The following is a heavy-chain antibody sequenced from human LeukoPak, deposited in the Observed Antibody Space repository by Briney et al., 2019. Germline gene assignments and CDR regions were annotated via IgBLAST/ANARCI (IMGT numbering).Heavy chain of an antibody. CDR1: GGPFSGYY. Sequence: PSETLSLTCAVSGGPFSGYYWTWIRQSPEKGLEWIGEINHRGSANYNASIRSRVTISVDTSRNQFSLTMSSVTVADTAVYYCARGCVAVTGLDCAEFDHWGQGALVTVSS. CDR2: INHRGSA. J-gene: IGHJ4*02. D-gene: IGHD6-13*01. V-gene: IGHV4-34*01. CDR3: ARGCVAVTGLDCAEFDH.